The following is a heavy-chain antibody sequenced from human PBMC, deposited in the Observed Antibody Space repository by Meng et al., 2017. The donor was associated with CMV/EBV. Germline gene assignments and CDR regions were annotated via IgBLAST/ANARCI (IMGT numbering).Heavy chain of an antibody. CDR3: ASHLTRGYSYGWAPHRLGVPS. V-gene: IGHV4-38-2*01. CDR2: IYHSGTIYHSEST. D-gene: IGHD5-18*01. Sequence: SQTLSLTCAVSGYSISSGYYWGWIRQPPGKGLEWIGSIYHSGTIYHSESTYYNPSLKSRVTISVDTSKNQFSLKLSSVTAADTAVYYCASHLTRGYSYGWAPHRLGVPSWGQGTLVTVSS. CDR1: GYSISSGYY. J-gene: IGHJ4*02.